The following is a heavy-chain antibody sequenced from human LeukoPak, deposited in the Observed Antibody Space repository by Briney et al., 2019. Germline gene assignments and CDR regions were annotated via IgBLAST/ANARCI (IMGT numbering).Heavy chain of an antibody. D-gene: IGHD3-10*01. V-gene: IGHV3-23*01. CDR1: GFTFSSYA. CDR3: ARYTMVRGVIISGGRYYMDV. J-gene: IGHJ6*03. CDR2: ISGSGGST. Sequence: QSGGSLRLSCAASGFTFSSYAMSWVRQAPGKGLEWVSAISGSGGSTYYADSVKGRFTISRDNAKNSLYLQMNSLRAEDTAVYYCARYTMVRGVIISGGRYYMDVWGKGTTVTISS.